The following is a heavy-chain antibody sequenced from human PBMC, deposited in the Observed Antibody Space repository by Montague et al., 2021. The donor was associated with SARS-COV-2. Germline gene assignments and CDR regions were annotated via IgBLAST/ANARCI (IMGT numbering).Heavy chain of an antibody. D-gene: IGHD4-17*01. CDR3: ARTLTTVTSDYFDY. CDR1: GFTFSSYN. Sequence: SLRLSCAASGFTFSSYNMNWVRRAPGKGLEWVSSIISSSSYIYYADSVNGRFTISRDNAKNSLYLQMNSLRAEDTAVYYCARTLTTVTSDYFDYWGQGTLVTVSS. J-gene: IGHJ4*02. CDR2: IISSSSYI. V-gene: IGHV3-21*01.